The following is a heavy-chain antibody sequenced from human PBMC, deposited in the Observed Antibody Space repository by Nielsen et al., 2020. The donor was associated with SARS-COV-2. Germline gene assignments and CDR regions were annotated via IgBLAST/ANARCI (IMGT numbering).Heavy chain of an antibody. CDR2: IYPGDSDT. D-gene: IGHD6-13*01. CDR1: GYTFSNYW. J-gene: IGHJ4*02. Sequence: GGSLRLSCQGSGYTFSNYWIGWVCQMPGKGLEWMGIIYPGDSDTRYSPSFQGHVTISADKSISTAYLQWSSLKASDTAMYYCARRPIAAAGTPFDYWGQGTLVTVSS. CDR3: ARRPIAAAGTPFDY. V-gene: IGHV5-51*01.